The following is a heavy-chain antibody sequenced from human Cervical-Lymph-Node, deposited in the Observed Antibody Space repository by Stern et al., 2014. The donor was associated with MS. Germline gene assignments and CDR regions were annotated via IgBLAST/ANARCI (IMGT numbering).Heavy chain of an antibody. V-gene: IGHV4-61*02. Sequence: QVQLQESGPGLVKPSQTLSLTCTVSGGSISSRIYYWSWIRQAAGKGLEWIGRIYVSGGPNYNPPLGSRPTISFAPAKHQIPLRRSSVTAADTAVYFCAATQPLMGEDGSRLEAIDYYYGMDVWGQGTTVTVSS. CDR2: IYVSGGP. J-gene: IGHJ6*02. CDR1: GGSISSRIYY. D-gene: IGHD3-16*01. CDR3: AATQPLMGEDGSRLEAIDYYYGMDV.